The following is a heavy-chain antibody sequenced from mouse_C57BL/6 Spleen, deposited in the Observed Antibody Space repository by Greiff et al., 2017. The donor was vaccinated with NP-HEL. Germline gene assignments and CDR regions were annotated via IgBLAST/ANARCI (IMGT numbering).Heavy chain of an antibody. V-gene: IGHV1-15*01. CDR2: IDPETGGT. CDR3: YYYGSHY. Sequence: VKLVESGAELVRPGASVTLSCKASGYTFTDYEMHWVKQTPVHGLEWIGAIDPETGGTAYNQKFKGKAILTADKSSSTAYMELRSLTSEDSAVYYCYYYGSHYWGQGTTLTVSS. CDR1: GYTFTDYE. J-gene: IGHJ2*01. D-gene: IGHD1-1*01.